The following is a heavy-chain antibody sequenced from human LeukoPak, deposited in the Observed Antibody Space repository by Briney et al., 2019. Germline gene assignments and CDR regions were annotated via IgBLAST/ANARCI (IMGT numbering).Heavy chain of an antibody. CDR3: ARGYCSGGSCYFDY. CDR2: ISSSGSTT. Sequence: GGSLRLSCAASGFTFSNYKMNWVRQAPGKGLEWVSYISSSGSTTYYADSVKGRFTISRDNAKNSLYLQMNSLRAEDTAVYYCARGYCSGGSCYFDYWGQGTLVTVSS. J-gene: IGHJ4*02. D-gene: IGHD2-15*01. CDR1: GFTFSNYK. V-gene: IGHV3-48*03.